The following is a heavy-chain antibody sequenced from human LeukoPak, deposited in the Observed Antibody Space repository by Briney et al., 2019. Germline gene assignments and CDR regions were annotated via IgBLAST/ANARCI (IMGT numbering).Heavy chain of an antibody. CDR2: ISAYNGNT. V-gene: IGHV1-18*01. CDR3: ARTSQSFGAFDI. CDR1: GYTFTSYG. Sequence: ASVKVSCKASGYTFTSYGISWVRQAPGQGVEWMGWISAYNGNTNYAQKLQGRVTITTDTSTSTAYMELRSLRSDDTAVYYCARTSQSFGAFDIWGQGTMVTVSS. J-gene: IGHJ3*02. D-gene: IGHD3-10*01.